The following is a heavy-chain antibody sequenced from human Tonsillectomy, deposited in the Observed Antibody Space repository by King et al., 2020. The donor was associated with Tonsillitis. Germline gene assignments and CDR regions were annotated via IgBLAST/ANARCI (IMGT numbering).Heavy chain of an antibody. Sequence: QLVQSGGGLVQPGGSLRLSCAASGFTFSSYEMNWVRQAPGKGLEWISSISVSGDTIYYADSVKGRFTISRDNAKNSLYLQMNSLRAEDTAVYYCARGGYSDSSGYYTSWGQGTLVTVSS. CDR2: ISVSGDTI. CDR1: GFTFSSYE. V-gene: IGHV3-48*03. CDR3: ARGGYSDSSGYYTS. D-gene: IGHD3-22*01. J-gene: IGHJ5*02.